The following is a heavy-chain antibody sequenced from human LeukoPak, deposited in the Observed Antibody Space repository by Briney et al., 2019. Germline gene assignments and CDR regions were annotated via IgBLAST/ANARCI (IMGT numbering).Heavy chain of an antibody. CDR2: IKQDGSEK. D-gene: IGHD6-19*01. J-gene: IGHJ4*02. CDR3: ARDRGSSGRLGRFDN. CDR1: GFTLSTYW. V-gene: IGHV3-7*01. Sequence: GGSLRLSCAASGFTLSTYWMTWVRQAPGKGVEWVANIKQDGSEKYYVDSVKGRFTISRDNAKKLLYLQMNSLRVEDTAVYYCARDRGSSGRLGRFDNWGQGTLVTVSP.